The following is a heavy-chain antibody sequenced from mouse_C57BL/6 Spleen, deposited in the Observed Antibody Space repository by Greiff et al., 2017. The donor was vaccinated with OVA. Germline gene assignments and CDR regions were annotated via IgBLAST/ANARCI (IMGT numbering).Heavy chain of an antibody. CDR3: ARKDYGSSYSAWFAY. CDR1: GFTFRSYA. J-gene: IGHJ3*01. V-gene: IGHV5-4*01. Sequence: EVQVVESGGGLVKPGGSLKLSCAASGFTFRSYAMSWVRQTPEKRLEWVATISDGGSYTYYPDNVKGRFTISRDNAKNNLYLQMSHLKSEDTAMYYCARKDYGSSYSAWFAYWGQGTLVTVSA. CDR2: ISDGGSYT. D-gene: IGHD1-1*01.